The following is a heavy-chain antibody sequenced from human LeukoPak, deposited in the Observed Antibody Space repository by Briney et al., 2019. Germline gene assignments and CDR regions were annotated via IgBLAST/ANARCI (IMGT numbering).Heavy chain of an antibody. V-gene: IGHV3-30*03. J-gene: IGHJ4*02. Sequence: QPGGSLRLSCAASGFAFSSSGMHWVRQAPGKGLEWVAVISYDGSNKYYADSVKGRFTLSRDNSKNTLYLQINSLRAEDTAVYYCARTHSSSWGITDYWGQGTLVTVSS. CDR3: ARTHSSSWGITDY. CDR2: ISYDGSNK. CDR1: GFAFSSSG. D-gene: IGHD3-22*01.